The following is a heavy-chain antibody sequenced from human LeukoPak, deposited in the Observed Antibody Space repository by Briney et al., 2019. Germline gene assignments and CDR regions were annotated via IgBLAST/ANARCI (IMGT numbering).Heavy chain of an antibody. D-gene: IGHD3-22*01. CDR2: ISGSGGST. CDR3: AKDLEYDSSGYYFFDY. Sequence: GASLRLSCAASGFTFSSYAMSWVRQAPVKGLEWVSAISGSGGSTYYADSVKGRFTISRDNSKNTLYLQMNSLRAEDTAVYYCAKDLEYDSSGYYFFDYWGQGTLVTVSS. V-gene: IGHV3-23*01. CDR1: GFTFSSYA. J-gene: IGHJ4*02.